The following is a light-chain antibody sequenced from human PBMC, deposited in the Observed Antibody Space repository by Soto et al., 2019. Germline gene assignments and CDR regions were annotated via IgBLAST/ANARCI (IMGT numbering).Light chain of an antibody. CDR2: GAS. J-gene: IGKJ1*01. CDR3: QQYGSSPGT. Sequence: ELVLTQSAGTLSLSPGERTTLSCRASPSSTSRHLAWYQHKPSQAPRLLIYGASSRATGIPDRLSRSGSGADVTLTFCRREPEGFAVYYCQQYGSSPGTFGQGTKVEIK. V-gene: IGKV3-20*01. CDR1: PSSTSRH.